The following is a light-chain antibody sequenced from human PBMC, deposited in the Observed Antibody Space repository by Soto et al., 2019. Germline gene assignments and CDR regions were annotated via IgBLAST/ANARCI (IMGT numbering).Light chain of an antibody. V-gene: IGLV2-23*01. Sequence: QPVLTQPASVSGSPGQSITISCTGSSSDVGGYNLVSWYQQHPGKAPELMIYEGSRRPSGVSNRFSGSKSGNTASLTISGLEAEDEAHYYCCSYADSSTYVVFGGGTKLTVL. CDR2: EGS. CDR1: SSDVGGYNL. CDR3: CSYADSSTYVV. J-gene: IGLJ2*01.